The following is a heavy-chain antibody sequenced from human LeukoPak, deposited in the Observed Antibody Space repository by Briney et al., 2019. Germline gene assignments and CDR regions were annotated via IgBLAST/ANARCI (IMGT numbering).Heavy chain of an antibody. V-gene: IGHV1-69*01. Sequence: AASVKVSCKASGGTFSSYAISWVRQAPGQGLEWMGGIIHIFGTANYAQKFQGRVTITADESTSTAYMELSSLRSEDTAVYYCARTAVAGTPVPYYFDYWGQGTLVTVSS. CDR2: IIHIFGTA. CDR3: ARTAVAGTPVPYYFDY. J-gene: IGHJ4*02. CDR1: GGTFSSYA. D-gene: IGHD6-19*01.